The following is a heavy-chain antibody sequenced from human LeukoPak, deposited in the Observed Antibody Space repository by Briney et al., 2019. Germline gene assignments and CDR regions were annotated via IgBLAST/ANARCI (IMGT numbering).Heavy chain of an antibody. CDR3: AKSAQYSSAWFTGSFDY. Sequence: ASVKVSCKASGYTFSGYYLHWVRQAPGQGLQWVGWINPNSGDTHYAQMFQGRVTMTRDTSIDTAYMELRRVRSDDTAVYYCAKSAQYSSAWFTGSFDYWGQGTLVTVSS. V-gene: IGHV1-2*02. J-gene: IGHJ4*02. CDR1: GYTFSGYY. CDR2: INPNSGDT. D-gene: IGHD6-13*01.